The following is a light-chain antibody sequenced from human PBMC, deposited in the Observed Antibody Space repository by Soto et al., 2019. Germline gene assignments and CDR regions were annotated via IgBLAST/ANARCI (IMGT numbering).Light chain of an antibody. CDR2: DVT. Sequence: QSVLTQPRSVSGSPGQSVTIPCTGTSSDVGGYDYVSWHQQHPGKAPKLIIYDVTKRPSGVPDRFSGSKSGNTASLIISGLQADDEADYYCCSYAGTSTVFGGGTKLTVL. CDR3: CSYAGTSTV. J-gene: IGLJ2*01. CDR1: SSDVGGYDY. V-gene: IGLV2-11*01.